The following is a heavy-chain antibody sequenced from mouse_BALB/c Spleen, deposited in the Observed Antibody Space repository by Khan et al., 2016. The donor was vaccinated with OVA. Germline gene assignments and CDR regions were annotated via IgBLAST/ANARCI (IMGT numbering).Heavy chain of an antibody. Sequence: EVELVESGGDLVKPGGSLKLFCAASGFTFSSYSMSWVRQTPDKRLEWVASISSGGDYTDYPDSVKGRFTISRDNAKNTLYLQMSDLKSEDTAMYYCADHLTGSFAYWGQGTLVTVSA. CDR2: ISSGGDYT. D-gene: IGHD4-1*01. V-gene: IGHV5-6*01. J-gene: IGHJ3*01. CDR3: ADHLTGSFAY. CDR1: GFTFSSYS.